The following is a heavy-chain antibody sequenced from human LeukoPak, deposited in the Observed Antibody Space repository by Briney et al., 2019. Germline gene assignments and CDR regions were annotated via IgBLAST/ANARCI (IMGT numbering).Heavy chain of an antibody. J-gene: IGHJ4*02. D-gene: IGHD2-8*01. CDR2: ISGSGGST. CDR1: GFTFSSYG. V-gene: IGHV3-23*01. CDR3: ARLIVGCTDGVCYKGHVY. Sequence: GGSLRLSCAASGFTFSSYGMSWVRQAPGKGLEWVSAISGSGGSTYYADSVKGRFTISRDNSKNTLYLQMNSLRAEDTAVYYCARLIVGCTDGVCYKGHVYWGQGTLVTVAS.